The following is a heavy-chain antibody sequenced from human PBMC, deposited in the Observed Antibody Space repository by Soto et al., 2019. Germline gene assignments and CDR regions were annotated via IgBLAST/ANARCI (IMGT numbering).Heavy chain of an antibody. CDR1: GGTFSSYA. Sequence: SVKVSCKASGGTFSSYAISWVRQAPGQGLEWMGGIIPIFGTANYAQKFQGRVTITADESTSTAYMELSSLRSEDTAVYYCARQIRGLDAMVANYGMHVWGQGTTVTSP. D-gene: IGHD2-8*01. CDR3: ARQIRGLDAMVANYGMHV. J-gene: IGHJ6*02. CDR2: IIPIFGTA. V-gene: IGHV1-69*13.